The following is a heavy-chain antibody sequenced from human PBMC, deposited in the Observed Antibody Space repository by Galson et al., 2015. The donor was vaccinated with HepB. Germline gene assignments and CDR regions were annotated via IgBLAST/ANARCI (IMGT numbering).Heavy chain of an antibody. CDR3: AREGVTMVRGARRWFDP. D-gene: IGHD3-10*01. J-gene: IGHJ5*02. CDR1: GFTFSSYA. CDR2: ISYDGSNK. V-gene: IGHV3-30*04. Sequence: SLRLSCAASGFTFSSYAMHWVRQAPGKGLEWVAVISYDGSNKYYADSVKGRFTISRDSAKNSLYLQMNSLRAEDTAVYYCAREGVTMVRGARRWFDPWGQGTLVTVSS.